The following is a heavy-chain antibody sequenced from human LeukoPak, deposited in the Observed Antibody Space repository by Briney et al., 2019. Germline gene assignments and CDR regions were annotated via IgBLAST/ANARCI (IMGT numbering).Heavy chain of an antibody. CDR2: IRNDGSDK. V-gene: IGHV3-30*02. CDR3: ARVHPTTVGYDAFDI. D-gene: IGHD4-23*01. Sequence: PGGSLRLSCAASGFTFSTYGMHWVRQAPGKGLEWVSFIRNDGSDKYYADSVKGRFTISRDNSKNTLYLQMNSLRAEDTAVYYCARVHPTTVGYDAFDIWGQGTMVTVSS. J-gene: IGHJ3*02. CDR1: GFTFSTYG.